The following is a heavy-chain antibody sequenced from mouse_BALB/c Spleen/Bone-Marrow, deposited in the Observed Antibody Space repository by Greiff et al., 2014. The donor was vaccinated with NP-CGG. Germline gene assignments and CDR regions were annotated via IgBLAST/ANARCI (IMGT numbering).Heavy chain of an antibody. V-gene: IGHV1-14*01. Sequence: VQLKESGPELVKPGASVKMSCKASGYTFTSYVMHWVKQKPGQGLVWIGYINPYNDGIKYNEKFKGKAALTSDKSSSTAYMELSSLTSEDSAVYYCARGKTYAMDYWGQGTSVTVSS. CDR1: GYTFTSYV. CDR2: INPYNDGI. CDR3: ARGKTYAMDY. J-gene: IGHJ4*01. D-gene: IGHD2-1*01.